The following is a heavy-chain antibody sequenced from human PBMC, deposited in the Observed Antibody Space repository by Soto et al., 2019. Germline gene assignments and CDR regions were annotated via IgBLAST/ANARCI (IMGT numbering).Heavy chain of an antibody. J-gene: IGHJ4*02. D-gene: IGHD2-2*02. CDR2: ISAGGST. Sequence: GGSLRLACTASGFTFSDDALSWVRQPAGKGREWVSVISAGGSTYYADSVKGRFTVSRANSKNTLYLQMNSLRAEDTAVYYCANVPIWCSSTSCYTEGFDYWGQGT. V-gene: IGHV3-23*01. CDR3: ANVPIWCSSTSCYTEGFDY. CDR1: GFTFSDDA.